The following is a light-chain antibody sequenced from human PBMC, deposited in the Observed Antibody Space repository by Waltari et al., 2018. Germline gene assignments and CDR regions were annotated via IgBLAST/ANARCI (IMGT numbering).Light chain of an antibody. CDR1: SSNIGSNS. Sequence: QSVLTQPPSASGTPGRRVTISCAGSSSNIGSNSVNWYQQLPGTAPKLLIYSTSHRPSGVPDRLSGSKSGTSASLAISGLQSEDEADYYCAAWDDTLNGWVFGGGTKLTVL. J-gene: IGLJ3*02. CDR3: AAWDDTLNGWV. V-gene: IGLV1-44*01. CDR2: STS.